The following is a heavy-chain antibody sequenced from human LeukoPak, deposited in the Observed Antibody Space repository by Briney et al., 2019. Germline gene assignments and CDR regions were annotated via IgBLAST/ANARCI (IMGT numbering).Heavy chain of an antibody. Sequence: GGSLRLSCAASGFTFSSYEMNWVRQAPGKGLEWVSYISSSGSTIYYADSVKGRFTISRDNSKNTLYLQMNSLRAEDTAVYYCAKVTYYYGSGSHDYWGQGTLVTVSS. CDR3: AKVTYYYGSGSHDY. V-gene: IGHV3-48*03. J-gene: IGHJ4*02. D-gene: IGHD3-10*01. CDR2: ISSSGSTI. CDR1: GFTFSSYE.